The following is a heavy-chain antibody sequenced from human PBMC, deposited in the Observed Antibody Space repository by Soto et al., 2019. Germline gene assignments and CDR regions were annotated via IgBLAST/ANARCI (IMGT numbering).Heavy chain of an antibody. CDR3: ARNSGSYTFDY. CDR2: IYSGGST. CDR1: GFTVSSNY. V-gene: IGHV3-53*02. J-gene: IGHJ4*02. Sequence: EVQLVETGGGLIQPGGSLRLSWAASGFTVSSNYMSWVRQAPGKGLEWVSVIYSGGSTYYADSVKGRFTISRDNSKNTLYLQMNSLRAEDTAVYYCARNSGSYTFDYCGQGPLGTVSS. D-gene: IGHD1-26*01.